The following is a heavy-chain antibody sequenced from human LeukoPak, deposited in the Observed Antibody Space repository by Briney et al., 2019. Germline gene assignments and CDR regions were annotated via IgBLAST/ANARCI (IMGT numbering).Heavy chain of an antibody. Sequence: GASVKVSCKASGYTLSSFGISWVRQAPGQGLEWMGGISAYNGKTTFGQKFQGRVSMTTDTSTSTAYMELRSLRSDDTAVYYCARDIRHYGSGADFDYWGQGTLVTVSS. V-gene: IGHV1-18*01. CDR2: ISAYNGKT. CDR3: ARDIRHYGSGADFDY. J-gene: IGHJ4*02. D-gene: IGHD3-10*01. CDR1: GYTLSSFG.